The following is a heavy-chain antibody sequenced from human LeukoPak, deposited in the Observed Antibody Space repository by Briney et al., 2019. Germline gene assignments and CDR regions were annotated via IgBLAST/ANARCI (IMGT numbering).Heavy chain of an antibody. V-gene: IGHV3-21*01. Sequence: GGSLRLSCAASGFTFSNYNMNWVRQAPGKGLEWVSFISRGGTYIYYTDSVKGRFTISRDNAKNSLFLQMNSLRAEDTAVYFCARAVVGSGYDDFDYWGQGTLVTVSS. CDR1: GFTFSNYN. J-gene: IGHJ4*02. CDR2: ISRGGTYI. D-gene: IGHD5-12*01. CDR3: ARAVVGSGYDDFDY.